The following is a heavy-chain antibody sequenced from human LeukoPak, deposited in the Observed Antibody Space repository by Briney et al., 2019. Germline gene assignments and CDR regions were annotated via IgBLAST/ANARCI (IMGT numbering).Heavy chain of an antibody. CDR1: GYTFTGYY. Sequence: ASVKVSCKASGYTFTGYYMHWVRQAPGQGLEWMGWINPNSGGTNYAQKFQGRVTMARDTSISTAYMELSRLRSDDTAVYYCARSARWRYGPGFVGNYWGQETLVTVSS. CDR3: ARSARWRYGPGFVGNY. CDR2: INPNSGGT. D-gene: IGHD2-21*01. V-gene: IGHV1-2*02. J-gene: IGHJ4*02.